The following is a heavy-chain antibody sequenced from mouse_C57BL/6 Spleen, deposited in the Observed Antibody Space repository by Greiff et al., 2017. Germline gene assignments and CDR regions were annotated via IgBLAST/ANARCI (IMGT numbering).Heavy chain of an antibody. CDR3: SSPRGFAY. CDR2: IDPETGGT. Sequence: QVQLQQPGAELVRPGASVTLSCKASGYTFTDYDMHWVKQTPVHGLEWIGAIDPETGGTAYNQKFKGKAILTADKSSSTAYMKLRSLTSEDSAVYYCSSPRGFAYWGQGTLVTVSS. V-gene: IGHV1-15*01. CDR1: GYTFTDYD. J-gene: IGHJ3*01.